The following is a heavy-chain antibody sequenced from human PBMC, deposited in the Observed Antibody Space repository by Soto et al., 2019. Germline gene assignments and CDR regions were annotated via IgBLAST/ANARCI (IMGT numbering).Heavy chain of an antibody. Sequence: SETLSLTCAVSGDSIIGIYHWAWIRQSPGRGLEWIASIYHTGSTNHNPSLKSRVTISVDTSKNQISLKLSSVTAADTAVYYCARDGGQDYGDKNWFDTWGQGTLVTVSS. D-gene: IGHD4-17*01. CDR1: GDSIIGIYH. V-gene: IGHV4-38-2*02. CDR2: IYHTGST. J-gene: IGHJ5*02. CDR3: ARDGGQDYGDKNWFDT.